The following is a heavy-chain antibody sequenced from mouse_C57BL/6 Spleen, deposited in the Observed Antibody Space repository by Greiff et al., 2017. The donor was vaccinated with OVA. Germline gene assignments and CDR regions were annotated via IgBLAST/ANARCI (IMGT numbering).Heavy chain of an antibody. D-gene: IGHD1-1*01. CDR1: GYTFTSYW. J-gene: IGHJ4*01. V-gene: IGHV1-69*01. Sequence: QVQLQQPGAELVMPGASVKLSCKASGYTFTSYWMHWVKQRPGQGLEWIGEIDPYDSYTNYNQKFKGKSTLTVDKSSSTAYMQLSSLTSEDSAVYYWARGATYMDYWGQGTSVTVSS. CDR2: IDPYDSYT. CDR3: ARGATYMDY.